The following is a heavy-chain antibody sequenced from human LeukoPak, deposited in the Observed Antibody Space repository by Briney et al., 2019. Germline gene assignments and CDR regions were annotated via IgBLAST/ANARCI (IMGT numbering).Heavy chain of an antibody. CDR1: RFTFDDYA. Sequence: GGSLRLSCAASRFTFDDYAMHWVRQAPGKGLEWGSLISGDGGSTYYADSVKGRFTISRDNSKNSLYLQMHSLRTEDTALYYCAQGGYSSGWYSDYWGQGTLVTVSS. CDR2: ISGDGGST. CDR3: AQGGYSSGWYSDY. J-gene: IGHJ4*02. D-gene: IGHD6-19*01. V-gene: IGHV3-43*02.